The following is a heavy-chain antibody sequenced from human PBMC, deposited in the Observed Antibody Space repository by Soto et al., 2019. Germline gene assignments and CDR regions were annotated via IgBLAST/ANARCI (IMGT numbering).Heavy chain of an antibody. V-gene: IGHV3-30-3*01. CDR2: ISYDGSNK. J-gene: IGHJ4*02. CDR1: GFTFSSYA. CDR3: ARGGNFKAGGFSEWLLYEDY. Sequence: QVQLVESGGGVVQPGRSLRLSCAASGFTFSSYAMHWVRQAPGKGLEWVAVISYDGSNKYYADSVKGRFTISRDNSENALYLQMNSLRAEDTAVYYCARGGNFKAGGFSEWLLYEDYWGQGTLVTVSS. D-gene: IGHD3-3*01.